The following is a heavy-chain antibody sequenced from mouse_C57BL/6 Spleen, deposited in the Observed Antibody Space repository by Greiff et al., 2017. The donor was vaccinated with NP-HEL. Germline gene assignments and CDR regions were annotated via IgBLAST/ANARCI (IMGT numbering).Heavy chain of an antibody. CDR2: IDPSDSET. Sequence: VQLQQPGAELVRPGSSVKLSCKASGYTFTSYWMHWVKQRPIQGLEWIGNIDPSDSETHYNQKFKGKATLTVDNSSSTVYMQLSSLTSEDYAVYCCRGGVGDKYYFDYWGQGTTLTVSS. CDR3: RGGVGDKYYFDY. CDR1: GYTFTSYW. D-gene: IGHD2-13*01. V-gene: IGHV1-52*01. J-gene: IGHJ2*01.